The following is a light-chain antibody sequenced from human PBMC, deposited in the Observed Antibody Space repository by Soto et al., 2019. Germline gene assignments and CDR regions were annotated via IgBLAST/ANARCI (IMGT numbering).Light chain of an antibody. V-gene: IGKV3-15*01. J-gene: IGKJ1*01. CDR1: QSVSSN. CDR2: AAS. Sequence: IVMTQSPATLPVSPGERATLSCRASQSVSSNLAWYQQKPGQPPRLLIYAASTSATGIAARFSGSGSGTEFTLTISSLQSEDFAVYYCQQYNKWPRMFGQGNKVEIK. CDR3: QQYNKWPRM.